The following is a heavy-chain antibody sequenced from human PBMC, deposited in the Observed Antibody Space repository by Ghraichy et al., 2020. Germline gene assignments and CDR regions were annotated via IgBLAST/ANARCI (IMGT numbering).Heavy chain of an antibody. CDR3: AKFPHYKRIVGARRDPNWFDP. CDR1: GFTFSSYA. V-gene: IGHV3-23*01. J-gene: IGHJ5*02. D-gene: IGHD1-26*01. Sequence: GGSLRLSCAASGFTFSSYAMSWVRQAPGKGLEWVSAISGSGGSTYYADSVKGRFTISRDNSKNTLYLQMNSLRAEDTAVYYCAKFPHYKRIVGARRDPNWFDPWGQGTLVTVSS. CDR2: ISGSGGST.